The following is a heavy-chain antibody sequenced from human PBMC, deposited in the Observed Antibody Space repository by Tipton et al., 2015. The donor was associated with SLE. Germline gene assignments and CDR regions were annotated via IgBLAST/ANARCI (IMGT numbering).Heavy chain of an antibody. CDR3: ARESVNYGMDV. D-gene: IGHD4-11*01. V-gene: IGHV3-9*01. Sequence: SLRLSCAASGFTFDDYSMHWVRQAPGKGLEWVSGISWNGGSIVYADSVKGRFTISRDNAKNSLHLQMNSLRAEDTAVYYCARESVNYGMDVWGQGTTVTVSS. CDR2: ISWNGGSI. CDR1: GFTFDDYS. J-gene: IGHJ6*02.